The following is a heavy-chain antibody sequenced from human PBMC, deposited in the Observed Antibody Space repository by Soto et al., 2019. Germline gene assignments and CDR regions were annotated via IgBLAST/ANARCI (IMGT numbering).Heavy chain of an antibody. V-gene: IGHV4-30-4*01. D-gene: IGHD1-26*01. CDR3: AGGPSGDKVDY. CDR1: GGSINNNGYF. Sequence: QVQLQESGPGVVEPSQTLSLTCTVSGGSINNNGYFWSWIRQPPGSGLEWIGHIYNSGSTYSNPSLKXRXTXSXXPSTNQFSLKLSSVTAADTAVYYCAGGPSGDKVDYWGQGTLVTVSS. CDR2: IYNSGST. J-gene: IGHJ4*02.